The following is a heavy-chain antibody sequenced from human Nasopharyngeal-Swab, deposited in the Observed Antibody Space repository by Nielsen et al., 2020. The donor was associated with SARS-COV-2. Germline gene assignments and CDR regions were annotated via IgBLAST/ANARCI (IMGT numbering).Heavy chain of an antibody. CDR3: ARDLRDVSDCGDYVPFDY. CDR1: GFTFSSYS. J-gene: IGHJ4*02. V-gene: IGHV3-21*01. CDR2: ISSSSSYI. Sequence: GGSLRLSCAASGFTFSSYSMNWVRQAPGKGLEWVSSISSSSSYIYYADSVKGRFTISRDNAKNSLYLQMNSLRAEDTAVYYCARDLRDVSDCGDYVPFDYWGQGTLVTVSS. D-gene: IGHD4-17*01.